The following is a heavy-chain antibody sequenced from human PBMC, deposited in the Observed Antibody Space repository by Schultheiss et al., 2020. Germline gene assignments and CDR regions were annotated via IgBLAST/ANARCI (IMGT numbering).Heavy chain of an antibody. CDR3: ARTVRGWGAFDI. V-gene: IGHV4-30-2*01. J-gene: IGHJ3*02. CDR2: VDHSGNT. D-gene: IGHD1-26*01. CDR1: GASLSSGDYS. Sequence: SATMSLTCAVSGASLSSGDYSWSWIRQTPGRGLEWIGDVDHSGNTYYNSSLKTPVTISVDRSNSQFSLKLSSVTAADTAVYYCARTVRGWGAFDIWGQGTLVTVSS.